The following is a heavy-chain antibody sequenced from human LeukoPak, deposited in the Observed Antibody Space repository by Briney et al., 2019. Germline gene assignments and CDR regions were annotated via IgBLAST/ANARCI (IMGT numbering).Heavy chain of an antibody. Sequence: SVKVSCKASGGTFSSYAISWVRQAPGQGLEWMGGIIPILGIANYAQKFQGRVTITADKSTSTAYMELSSLRSEDTAVYYCARDCHDILTGYYDWFDPWGQGTLVTVSS. J-gene: IGHJ5*02. D-gene: IGHD3-9*01. V-gene: IGHV1-69*04. CDR3: ARDCHDILTGYYDWFDP. CDR1: GGTFSSYA. CDR2: IIPILGIA.